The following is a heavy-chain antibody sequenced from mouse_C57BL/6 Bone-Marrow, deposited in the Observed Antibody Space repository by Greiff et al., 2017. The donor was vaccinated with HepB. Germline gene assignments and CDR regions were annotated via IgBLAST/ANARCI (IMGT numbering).Heavy chain of an antibody. CDR3: ARGYYGSSPYWYFDV. V-gene: IGHV5-17*01. CDR2: ISSGSSTI. Sequence: EVKVVESGGGLVKPGGSLKLSCAASGFTFSDYGMHWVRQAPEKGLEWVAYISSGSSTIYYADTVKGRCTISRDNAKNTLFLQMTSLRSEDTAIYYCARGYYGSSPYWYFDVWGTGTTVTVSS. CDR1: GFTFSDYG. J-gene: IGHJ1*03. D-gene: IGHD1-1*01.